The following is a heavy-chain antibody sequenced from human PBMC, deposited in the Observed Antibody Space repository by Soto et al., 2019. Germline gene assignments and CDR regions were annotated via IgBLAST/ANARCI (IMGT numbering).Heavy chain of an antibody. Sequence: SEPLSLTCTVSGASISSYYWSWIRQPPGKGLEWIGYIYYSGSTNYNPSLKSRVTISVDTSKNQFSLKVSSVTATDTAVYYCARWSATSGIWALAYLRRGSLVA. CDR1: GASISSYY. CDR3: ARWSATSGIWALAY. V-gene: IGHV4-59*01. CDR2: IYYSGST. D-gene: IGHD6-13*01. J-gene: IGHJ4*01.